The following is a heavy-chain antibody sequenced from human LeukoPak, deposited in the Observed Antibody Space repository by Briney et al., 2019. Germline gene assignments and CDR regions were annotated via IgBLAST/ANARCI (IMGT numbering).Heavy chain of an antibody. CDR2: ISGSGDNT. J-gene: IGHJ6*02. V-gene: IGHV3-23*01. CDR3: AKSVRPGPFYYYYGMDV. CDR1: GFTFSSYA. Sequence: PGGSLRLSCAASGFTFSSYAMNWVRQAPGKGLEWFSGISGSGDNTYYADSVKGQFFISSDSSKNTLYLQMNSLRAEDTALYYCAKSVRPGPFYYYYGMDVWGQGTTVTVSS. D-gene: IGHD3-3*02.